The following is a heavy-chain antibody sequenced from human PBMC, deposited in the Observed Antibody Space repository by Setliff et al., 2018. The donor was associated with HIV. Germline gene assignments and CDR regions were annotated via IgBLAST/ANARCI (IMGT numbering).Heavy chain of an antibody. CDR2: INPNSRGT. CDR1: GYTFTGYY. J-gene: IGHJ4*02. Sequence: GASVKVSCKASGYTFTGYYMHWVRQAPGQGLEWMGWINPNSRGTNYAQTFQGRVTMTRDTSVSTAYMELSRLKSDDTAVFYCARGVKGIATTGKYYFDYWGQGTLVTVSS. CDR3: ARGVKGIATTGKYYFDY. V-gene: IGHV1-2*02. D-gene: IGHD6-13*01.